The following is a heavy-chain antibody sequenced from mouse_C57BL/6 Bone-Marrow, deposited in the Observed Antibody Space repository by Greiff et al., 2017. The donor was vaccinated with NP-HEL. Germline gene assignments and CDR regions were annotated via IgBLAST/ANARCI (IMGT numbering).Heavy chain of an antibody. D-gene: IGHD2-4*01. J-gene: IGHJ3*01. CDR2: FYPGSGSI. CDR1: GYTFTEYT. CDR3: AQGGDYDDWFAY. Sequence: QVQLQQSGAELVKPGASVKLSCKASGYTFTEYTIHWVKQRSGQGLEWIGWFYPGSGSIKYNEKFKDKATLTADKSSSTAYMQLSSLTSEDSAVYYCAQGGDYDDWFAYWGQGTLVTVSA. V-gene: IGHV1-62-2*01.